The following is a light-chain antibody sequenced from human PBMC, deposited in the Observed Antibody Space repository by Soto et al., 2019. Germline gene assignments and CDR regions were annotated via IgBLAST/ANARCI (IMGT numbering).Light chain of an antibody. Sequence: EIVLIQSPATLSLSPGERATLSCRASQSVGSYLAWYQHKPGQAPRLLISDASNRATGIPARFSGSGSGTDFTLTISSLEPEDFAVYYCQQRKNWQVTFGQGTRLEIK. V-gene: IGKV3-11*01. CDR1: QSVGSY. CDR3: QQRKNWQVT. CDR2: DAS. J-gene: IGKJ5*01.